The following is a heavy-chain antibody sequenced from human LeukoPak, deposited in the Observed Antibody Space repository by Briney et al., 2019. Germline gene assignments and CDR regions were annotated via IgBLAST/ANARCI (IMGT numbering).Heavy chain of an antibody. Sequence: PSETLSLTCAVYGGSFSGYYWSWIRQPPGKGLEWIGEINHSGSTNYNPSLKSRVTISVDTSRNQFSLKLSSVTAADTAVYYCARGGIPDYWGQGILVTVSS. J-gene: IGHJ4*02. V-gene: IGHV4-34*01. CDR2: INHSGST. D-gene: IGHD2-21*01. CDR3: ARGGIPDY. CDR1: GGSFSGYY.